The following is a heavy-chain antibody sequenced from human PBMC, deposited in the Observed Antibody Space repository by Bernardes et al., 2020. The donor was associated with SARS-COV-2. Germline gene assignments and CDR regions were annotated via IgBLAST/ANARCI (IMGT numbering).Heavy chain of an antibody. J-gene: IGHJ4*02. V-gene: IGHV3-73*01. Sequence: GGSLRLSCEASGFTFSDSAMHWVRQASGKGLEWVGRIRSKGNTYATAYAASVKGRFTISRDDSKNTLYLQMNSLRAEDTAVYYCARSMIIAAASPFDYWGQGTLVTVSS. D-gene: IGHD6-13*01. CDR2: IRSKGNTYAT. CDR3: ARSMIIAAASPFDY. CDR1: GFTFSDSA.